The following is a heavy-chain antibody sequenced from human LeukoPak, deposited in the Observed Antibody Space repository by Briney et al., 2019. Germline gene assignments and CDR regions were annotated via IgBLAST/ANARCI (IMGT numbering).Heavy chain of an antibody. CDR1: GFTVSSNY. Sequence: GGSLRLSCAASGFTVSSNYMSWVRQAPGKGLEWVSVIYSGGSTYYADSVKGRFTISRDNSKNTLYLQMNSLRAEDTAVYYCANFGSFSPIDYWGQGTLVTVSS. V-gene: IGHV3-53*01. J-gene: IGHJ4*02. D-gene: IGHD3-10*01. CDR3: ANFGSFSPIDY. CDR2: IYSGGST.